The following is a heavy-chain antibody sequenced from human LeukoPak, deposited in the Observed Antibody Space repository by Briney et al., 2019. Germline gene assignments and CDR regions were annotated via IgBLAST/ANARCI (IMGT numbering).Heavy chain of an antibody. J-gene: IGHJ4*02. CDR1: GFTFSTYA. Sequence: GGSLRLSCAASGFTFSTYAMSWVRQAPGKGLECVSSISGSAGSTSYADSVKGRFTISRDNSKNTLYLQMNSLRAEDTAVYYCAKATSVSWSSGWYFDYWGQGTLVTVSS. CDR2: ISGSAGST. CDR3: AKATSVSWSSGWYFDY. V-gene: IGHV3-23*01. D-gene: IGHD6-19*01.